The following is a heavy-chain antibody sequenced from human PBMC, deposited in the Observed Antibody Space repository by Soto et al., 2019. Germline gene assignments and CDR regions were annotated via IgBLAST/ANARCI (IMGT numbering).Heavy chain of an antibody. Sequence: SETLSLTCTVSGGSFSGHFWSWVRQPPGKGLEWIGEVSHSGDTKYYPSLKSRVTLSVDSSKNQISLALTSVTAADTAVYYCVRAKFESTGWHTFDIWGQVTLVTVYS. CDR2: VSHSGDT. J-gene: IGHJ4*02. CDR3: VRAKFESTGWHTFDI. CDR1: GGSFSGHF. D-gene: IGHD7-27*01. V-gene: IGHV4-34*01.